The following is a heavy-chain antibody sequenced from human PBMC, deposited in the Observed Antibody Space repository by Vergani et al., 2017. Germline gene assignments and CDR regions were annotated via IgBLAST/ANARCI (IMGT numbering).Heavy chain of an antibody. D-gene: IGHD2-15*01. V-gene: IGHV4-38-2*02. CDR3: ARERVVVAAKGNNWFDP. CDR2: IYHSGST. J-gene: IGHJ5*02. Sequence: QVQLQESGPGLVKPSETLSLTCTVSGYSISSGYYWGWIRQPPGKGLEWIGSIYHSGSTYYNPSLKSRVTISVDTSKNQFSLKLSSVPAADTAVYYCARERVVVAAKGNNWFDPWGQGTLVTVSS. CDR1: GYSISSGYY.